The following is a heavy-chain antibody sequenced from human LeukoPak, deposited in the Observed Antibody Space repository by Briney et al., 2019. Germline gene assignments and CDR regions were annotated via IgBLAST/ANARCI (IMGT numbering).Heavy chain of an antibody. Sequence: PGGSLRLSCAASGFTFSSYGMHWVRQAPGKGLEWVAVISYDGSNKYYADSVKGRFTISRDNSKNTLYLQMNSLRAEDTAVYYCAKVSSAFGVASYYFDYWGQGTLVTVSS. J-gene: IGHJ4*02. CDR2: ISYDGSNK. CDR1: GFTFSSYG. V-gene: IGHV3-30*18. D-gene: IGHD3-3*01. CDR3: AKVSSAFGVASYYFDY.